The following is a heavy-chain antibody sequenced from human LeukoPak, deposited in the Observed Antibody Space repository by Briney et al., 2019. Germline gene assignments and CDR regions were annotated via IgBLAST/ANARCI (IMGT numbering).Heavy chain of an antibody. D-gene: IGHD3-22*01. J-gene: IGHJ4*02. CDR1: GYTFTGYY. CDR3: ARHHYYDSSGYPPR. Sequence: GASVKVSCRASGYTFTGYYMHWVRQAPGQRLEWMGWINPNSGGTNYAQKFQGRVTMTRDTSISTAYMELSRLRSDDTAVYYCARHHYYDSSGYPPRWGQGTLVTVSS. V-gene: IGHV1-2*02. CDR2: INPNSGGT.